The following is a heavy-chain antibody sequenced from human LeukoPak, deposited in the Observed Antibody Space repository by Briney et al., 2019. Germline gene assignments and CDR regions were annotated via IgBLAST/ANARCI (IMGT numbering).Heavy chain of an antibody. J-gene: IGHJ5*02. Sequence: ASVKASCKASGYTFTSYGISWVRQAPGQGLEWMGWISAYNGNTNYAQKLQGRVTMTTDTSTSTAYMELRSMRSDDTAVYYCVLGVYYYDSSGYPSYNWFDPWGQGTLVTVSS. V-gene: IGHV1-18*01. CDR1: GYTFTSYG. D-gene: IGHD3-22*01. CDR3: VLGVYYYDSSGYPSYNWFDP. CDR2: ISAYNGNT.